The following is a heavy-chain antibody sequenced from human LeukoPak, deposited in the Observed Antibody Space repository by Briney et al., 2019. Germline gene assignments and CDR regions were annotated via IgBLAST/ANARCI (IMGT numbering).Heavy chain of an antibody. Sequence: SVKVSCKASGGTFSSYAISWVRQAPGQGLEWMGRIIPILGIANYAQKFQGRVTITADKSTSTAYMELSSLRSEDTAVFYCARDQDEWAPFDYWGQGTLVTVSS. CDR1: GGTFSSYA. CDR2: IIPILGIA. CDR3: ARDQDEWAPFDY. D-gene: IGHD2-15*01. J-gene: IGHJ4*02. V-gene: IGHV1-69*04.